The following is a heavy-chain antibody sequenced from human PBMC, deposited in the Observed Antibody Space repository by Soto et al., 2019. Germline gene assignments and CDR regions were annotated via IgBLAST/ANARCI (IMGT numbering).Heavy chain of an antibody. CDR1: GYTFTSYY. CDR3: ARSPPPTVTTSAEYFQH. J-gene: IGHJ1*01. V-gene: IGHV1-46*01. Sequence: GASVKVSCKASGYTFTSYYMHWVRQAPGQGLEWMGIIIPSGGSTSYAQKFQGRVTITKDTSINQVVLTMTNMDPVDTATYYCARSPPPTVTTSAEYFQHWGQGTLVTVS. D-gene: IGHD4-17*01. CDR2: IIPSGGST.